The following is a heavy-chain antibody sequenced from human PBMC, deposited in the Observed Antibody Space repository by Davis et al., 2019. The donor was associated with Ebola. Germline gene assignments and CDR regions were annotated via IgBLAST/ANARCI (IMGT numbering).Heavy chain of an antibody. V-gene: IGHV3-7*03. CDR2: IKQDGSVK. CDR1: GFTFSSYS. CDR3: ARDVLRYFDWLQGGMDV. Sequence: PGGSLRLSCAASGFTFSSYSMNWVRQAPGKGLEWVANIKQDGSVKYYVDSVKGRFTISRDNAKNSLYLQMNSLRAEDTAVYYCARDVLRYFDWLQGGMDVWGQGTTVTVSS. J-gene: IGHJ6*02. D-gene: IGHD3-9*01.